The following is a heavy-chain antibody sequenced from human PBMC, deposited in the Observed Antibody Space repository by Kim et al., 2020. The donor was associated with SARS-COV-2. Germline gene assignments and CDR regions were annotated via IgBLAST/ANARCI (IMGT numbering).Heavy chain of an antibody. D-gene: IGHD2-2*01. Sequence: ASVKVSCKASGYTFTSYAMNWVRQAPGQGLEWMGWINTNTGNPTYAQGFTGRFVFSLDTSVSTAYLQISSLKAEDTAVYYCARDLVRAAGVVVPAAMNWFDPWGQGTLVTVSS. CDR1: GYTFTSYA. CDR2: INTNTGNP. V-gene: IGHV7-4-1*02. J-gene: IGHJ5*02. CDR3: ARDLVRAAGVVVPAAMNWFDP.